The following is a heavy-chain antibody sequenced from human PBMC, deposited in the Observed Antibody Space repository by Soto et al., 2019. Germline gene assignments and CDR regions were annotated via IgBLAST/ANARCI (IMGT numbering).Heavy chain of an antibody. CDR2: IYHSGST. D-gene: IGHD3-16*01. Sequence: SETLSLTCAVSGYSISSGYYWGWIRQPPGKGLEWIGSIYHSGSTYYNPSLKSRVTISVDTSKNQFSLKLSSVTAADTAVYYCARLIQLRSRNWFDPWGQGILVTVSS. J-gene: IGHJ5*02. CDR3: ARLIQLRSRNWFDP. V-gene: IGHV4-38-2*01. CDR1: GYSISSGYY.